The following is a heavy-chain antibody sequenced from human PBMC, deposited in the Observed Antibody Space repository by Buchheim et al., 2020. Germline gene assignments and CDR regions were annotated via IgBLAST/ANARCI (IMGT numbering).Heavy chain of an antibody. Sequence: QVQLQESGPGLVKPSETLSLTCTVSGGSISSYYWSWIRQPPGKGLEWVGYISYSGSTNYNPSLKSRDTTSVATSQNQFPLKLSSVTAADTAVYYWARLPYDFWSGYSLGYYGMDVWGQGTT. V-gene: IGHV4-59*01. CDR1: GGSISSYY. D-gene: IGHD3-3*01. J-gene: IGHJ6*02. CDR2: ISYSGST. CDR3: ARLPYDFWSGYSLGYYGMDV.